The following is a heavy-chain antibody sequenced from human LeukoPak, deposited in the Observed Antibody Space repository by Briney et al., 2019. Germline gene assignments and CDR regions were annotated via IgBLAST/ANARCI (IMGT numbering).Heavy chain of an antibody. CDR2: INSDGSWT. Sequence: GGSLRLSCAASGNYWMHWVRQAPGKGLVWVSHINSDGSWTSYADSVKGRSTISKDNAKNTVYLQMNNLRAEDTAVYYCVSFYETYWGRGTLVTVSS. CDR3: VSFYETY. CDR1: GNYW. J-gene: IGHJ4*02. V-gene: IGHV3-74*01. D-gene: IGHD2-2*01.